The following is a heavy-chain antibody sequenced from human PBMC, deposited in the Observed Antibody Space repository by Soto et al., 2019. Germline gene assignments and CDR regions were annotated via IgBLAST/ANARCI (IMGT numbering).Heavy chain of an antibody. CDR3: ARAGLLWFGEFTNWFDP. Sequence: QVPLVQSGAEVKKPGASVKVSCKASGYTFTSYAMRWVRQAPGKRLEWMGWINAGNGNPKYSQKFQGRVTITRDTSASTAYMKLSSLRSEDTAVYYCARAGLLWFGEFTNWFDPWGQGTLVTVSA. V-gene: IGHV1-3*01. D-gene: IGHD3-10*01. CDR2: INAGNGNP. J-gene: IGHJ5*02. CDR1: GYTFTSYA.